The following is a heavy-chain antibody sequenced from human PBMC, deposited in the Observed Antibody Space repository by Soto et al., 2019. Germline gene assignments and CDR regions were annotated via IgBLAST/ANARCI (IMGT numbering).Heavy chain of an antibody. V-gene: IGHV1-3*01. J-gene: IGHJ6*02. CDR1: GYSFTSYA. CDR3: ARVLMTTVTSGYGMDV. Sequence: ASVKVSCKASGYSFTSYAMHWVRQAPGQRLEWMGWINGGNGNTKYSQKLQGRVTITRDTSASTAYMELSSLRSDDTAVYYCARVLMTTVTSGYGMDVWGQGTTVTVSS. CDR2: INGGNGNT. D-gene: IGHD4-17*01.